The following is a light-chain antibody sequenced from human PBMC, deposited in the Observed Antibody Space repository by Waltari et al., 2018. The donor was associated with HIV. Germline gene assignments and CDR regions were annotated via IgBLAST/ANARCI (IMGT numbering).Light chain of an antibody. CDR2: EVS. V-gene: IGLV2-14*01. Sequence: QSALTQPASVSGSPGQSITISRTGSTTDFGLYNFISCYQQHPGGVPKVILFEVSSRPSGVSSRFSGSKSGNTASLTISWLQTEDEADYYCTSFTSNYTVMFGGGTKVTVL. CDR3: TSFTSNYTVM. J-gene: IGLJ3*02. CDR1: TTDFGLYNF.